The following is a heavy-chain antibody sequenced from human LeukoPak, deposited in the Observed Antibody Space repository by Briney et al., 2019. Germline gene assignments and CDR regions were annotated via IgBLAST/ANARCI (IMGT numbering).Heavy chain of an antibody. V-gene: IGHV3-73*01. D-gene: IGHD6-13*01. Sequence: GGSLKLSCAASGXTFSGSAIHWVRQASGKGLEWVGRRSKANSYATAYVASVKGRFTISRDDSKNTAYLQMNSLKSEDTAVYYCTRHTIAAAGTAGDYWGQGTLVTVSS. CDR1: GXTFSGSA. J-gene: IGHJ4*02. CDR2: RSKANSYAT. CDR3: TRHTIAAAGTAGDY.